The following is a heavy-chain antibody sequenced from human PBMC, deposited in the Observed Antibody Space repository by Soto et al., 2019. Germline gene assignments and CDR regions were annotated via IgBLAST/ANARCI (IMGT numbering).Heavy chain of an antibody. J-gene: IGHJ4*02. V-gene: IGHV3-30-3*01. CDR3: ARDYCSSTSCYDY. CDR2: ISYDGSNK. Sequence: PGGSLRLSCAASGFTFSSYAMHWVRQAPGKGLEWVAVISYDGSNKYYADSVKGRFTISRDNSKNTLYLQMNSLRAEDTAVYYCARDYCSSTSCYDYWGQGTLVTVSS. CDR1: GFTFSSYA. D-gene: IGHD2-2*01.